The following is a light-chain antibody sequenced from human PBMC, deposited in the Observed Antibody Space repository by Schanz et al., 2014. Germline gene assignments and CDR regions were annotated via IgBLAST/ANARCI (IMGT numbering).Light chain of an antibody. CDR2: EGS. J-gene: IGLJ3*02. V-gene: IGLV2-23*03. CDR3: CSYAGSSTFDV. CDR1: GSADGAFTY. Sequence: QSALTQPASVSGSPGQSITISCTATGSADGAFTYVSWYQQHPGKAPKLMIYEGSKRPSGVSNRFSGSKSGNTASLTISGLQAEDEADYYCCSYAGSSTFDVFGGGTKLTVL.